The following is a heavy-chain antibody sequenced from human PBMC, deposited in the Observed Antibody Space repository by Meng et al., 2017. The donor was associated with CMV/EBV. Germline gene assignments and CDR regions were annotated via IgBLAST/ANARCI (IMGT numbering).Heavy chain of an antibody. D-gene: IGHD6-13*01. V-gene: IGHV3-23*01. CDR3: AKDLDSSSWNYYYYGMDV. Sequence: GGSLRLSCAASGFTFSSYAMSWVRQAPGKGLEWVSAISGSGGSTYSADSVKGRFTISRDNSKNTLYLQMNSLRAEDTAVYYCAKDLDSSSWNYYYYGMDVWGQGTTVTVSS. J-gene: IGHJ6*02. CDR1: GFTFSSYA. CDR2: ISGSGGST.